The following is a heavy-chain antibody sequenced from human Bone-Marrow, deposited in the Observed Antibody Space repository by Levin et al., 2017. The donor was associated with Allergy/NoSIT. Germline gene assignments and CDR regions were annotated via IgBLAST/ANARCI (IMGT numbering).Heavy chain of an antibody. CDR1: GFSLDDYG. V-gene: IGHV3-9*01. Sequence: GGSLRLSCAASGFSLDDYGMHWVRQRPGKGPEWVSSISWNSGRIGYADSVRGRFTISRDDAKNSLYRQMNSLRPEDTALYYCVKDVTSQWLCLEYWGQGPLVTVSS. CDR2: ISWNSGRI. D-gene: IGHD3-22*01. J-gene: IGHJ4*01. CDR3: VKDVTSQWLCLEY.